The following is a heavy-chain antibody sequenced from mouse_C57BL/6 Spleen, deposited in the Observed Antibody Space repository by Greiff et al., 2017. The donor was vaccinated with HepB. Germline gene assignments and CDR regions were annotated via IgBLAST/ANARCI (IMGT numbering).Heavy chain of an antibody. D-gene: IGHD6-1*01. Sequence: VKLQQPGAELVMPGASVKLSCKASGYTFTSYWMHWVKQRPGQGLEWIGEIDPSDSYTNYNQKFKGKSTLTVDKSSSTAYMQLSSLTSEDSAVYYCARTGGLTRYFDVWGTGTTVTVSS. J-gene: IGHJ1*03. CDR2: IDPSDSYT. V-gene: IGHV1-69*01. CDR3: ARTGGLTRYFDV. CDR1: GYTFTSYW.